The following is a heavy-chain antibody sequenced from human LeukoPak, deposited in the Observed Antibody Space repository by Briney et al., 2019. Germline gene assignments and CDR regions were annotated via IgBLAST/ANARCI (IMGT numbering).Heavy chain of an antibody. D-gene: IGHD3-10*01. V-gene: IGHV3-48*01. CDR1: GFTFGSYS. CDR2: ISSSSSTI. J-gene: IGHJ4*02. CDR3: ARGSPIGNYFDY. Sequence: GGSLRLSCAASGFTFGSYSMNWVRQAPGKGLEWVSYISSSSSTIYYADSVKGRFTISRDNAKNSLYLQMNSLRAEDTSVYYCARGSPIGNYFDYWAREPWSPSPQ.